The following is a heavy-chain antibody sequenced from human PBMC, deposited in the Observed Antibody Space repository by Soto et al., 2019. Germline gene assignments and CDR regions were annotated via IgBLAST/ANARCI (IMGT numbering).Heavy chain of an antibody. D-gene: IGHD6-13*01. Sequence: QVQLVQSGDEVKKPGASVKVSCKASGYTFSNYGISWVRQAPGQGPEWMGWISGYNGNTNYAQTLQGRVTMTTDTSTSTAYRELRRLRSDDTAIYYCARGGSSWSAEYYQHWGQGTLVIVSS. CDR3: ARGGSSWSAEYYQH. J-gene: IGHJ1*01. CDR1: GYTFSNYG. CDR2: ISGYNGNT. V-gene: IGHV1-18*01.